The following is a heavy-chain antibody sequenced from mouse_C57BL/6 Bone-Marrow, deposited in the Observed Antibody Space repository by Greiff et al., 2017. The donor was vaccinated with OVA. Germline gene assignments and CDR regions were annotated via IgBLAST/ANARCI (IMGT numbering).Heavy chain of an antibody. Sequence: QVQLQQPGAELVKPGASVKLSCKASGYTFTSYWMHWVKQRPGQGLEWIGMIHPNSGSTNYNEKFKSKATLTVDKSSSTAYMQLSSLTSEDSAVYYCARAPDCYYLAWLAYWGQGTLVTVSA. J-gene: IGHJ3*01. CDR1: GYTFTSYW. CDR2: IHPNSGST. CDR3: ARAPDCYYLAWLAY. V-gene: IGHV1-64*01. D-gene: IGHD2-3*01.